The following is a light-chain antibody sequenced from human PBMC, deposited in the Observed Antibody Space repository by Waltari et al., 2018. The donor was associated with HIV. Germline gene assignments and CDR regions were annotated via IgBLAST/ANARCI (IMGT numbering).Light chain of an antibody. CDR2: EVS. J-gene: IGLJ2*01. CDR1: SSAVGGYNA. CDR3: SSYTSSDTVV. V-gene: IGLV2-14*01. Sequence: QSALTQPASVSGSPGQCISLSCTGTSSAVGGYNAVSWYQQHPAKAPKLVILEVSNRPSGVSNRFSGSKSGNRASLTISGLQAEDEAYYYCSSYTSSDTVVFGGGTKVTVL.